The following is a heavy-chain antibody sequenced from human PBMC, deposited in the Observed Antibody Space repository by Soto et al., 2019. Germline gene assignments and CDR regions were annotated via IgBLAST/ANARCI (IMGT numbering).Heavy chain of an antibody. D-gene: IGHD6-19*01. J-gene: IGHJ6*02. CDR1: GGTFGNYA. CDR2: IIPVFDTP. CDR3: ARGWAEYYYYAMDV. Sequence: SVNVSFKASGGTFGNYAISWVRQAPGQGLEWMGGIIPVFDTPSYAQKFQGRVTITADKSTSTAYMELSSLRSEDTAVDYCARGWAEYYYYAMDVWGQGTTVTVS. V-gene: IGHV1-69*06.